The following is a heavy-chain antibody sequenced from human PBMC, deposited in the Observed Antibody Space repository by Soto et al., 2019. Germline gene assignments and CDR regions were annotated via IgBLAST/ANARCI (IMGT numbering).Heavy chain of an antibody. Sequence: ETLSLTCTVSGGSISSSSYYWGWIRQPPGKGLEWIGSIYYSGSTYYNPSLKSRVTISVDTSKNQFSLKLSSVTAADTAVYYCARAHSSSWYRGGMDVWGQGTTV. CDR3: ARAHSSSWYRGGMDV. J-gene: IGHJ6*02. V-gene: IGHV4-39*01. CDR1: GGSISSSSYY. D-gene: IGHD6-13*01. CDR2: IYYSGST.